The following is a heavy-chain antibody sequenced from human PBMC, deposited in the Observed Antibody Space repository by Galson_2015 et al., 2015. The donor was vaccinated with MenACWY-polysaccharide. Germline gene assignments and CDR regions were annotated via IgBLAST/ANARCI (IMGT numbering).Heavy chain of an antibody. D-gene: IGHD1-14*01. CDR1: GFTFSSYT. J-gene: IGHJ4*02. V-gene: IGHV3-23*01. CDR2: VSGSGATR. Sequence: SLRLSCAASGFTFSSYTMSWVRQAPGKGLEWVSGVSGSGATRYYADPVKGRFTISRDNSKNTLYLQMDSLTAADTAVYFCANPDLPTRRTSDVDYWGQGTLVTVSS. CDR3: ANPDLPTRRTSDVDY.